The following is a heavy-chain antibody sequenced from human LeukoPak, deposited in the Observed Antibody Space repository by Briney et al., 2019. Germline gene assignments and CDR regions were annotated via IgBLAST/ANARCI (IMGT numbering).Heavy chain of an antibody. D-gene: IGHD2-15*01. J-gene: IGHJ5*02. V-gene: IGHV3-21*01. Sequence: KTGGSLRLSCAASGFTFSSYSMNWVRQAPGKGLEWVSSISSSSTYIYYADSVKGRFTISRDNSKNTLYLQMNSLRAEDTAVYYCASEYCSGGSCYFPPWGQGTLVTVSS. CDR2: ISSSSTYI. CDR1: GFTFSSYS. CDR3: ASEYCSGGSCYFPP.